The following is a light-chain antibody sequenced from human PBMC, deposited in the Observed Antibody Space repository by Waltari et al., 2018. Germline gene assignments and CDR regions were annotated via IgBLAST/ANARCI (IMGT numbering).Light chain of an antibody. CDR3: DPYNSYAWT. V-gene: IGKV1-5*03. Sequence: IQMTQSPSTLSASVGDRFTITCRASQSGNIWFACYQQKQGKHPKLLIYNTSTLHSGVPSRSSSGGSGTEFTLSCSSLQPDDFGTYYCDPYNSYAWTFGPGTKVEIK. J-gene: IGKJ1*01. CDR2: NTS. CDR1: QSGNIW.